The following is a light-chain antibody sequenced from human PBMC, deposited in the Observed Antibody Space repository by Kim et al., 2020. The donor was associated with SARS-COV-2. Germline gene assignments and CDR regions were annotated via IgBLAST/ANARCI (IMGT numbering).Light chain of an antibody. CDR2: KND. CDR1: KLRGSY. J-gene: IGLJ2*01. Sequence: VSPGQRASITCSGDKLRGSYSCWYQQRPGQSPVLIIYKNDKRPSGIPERFSGSKSGNTATLTISGTQPMDEADYYCQVWDRDMAIFGGGTQLTVL. V-gene: IGLV3-1*01. CDR3: QVWDRDMAI.